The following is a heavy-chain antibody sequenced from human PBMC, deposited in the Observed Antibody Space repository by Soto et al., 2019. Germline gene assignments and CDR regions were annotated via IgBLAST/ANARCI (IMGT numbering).Heavy chain of an antibody. CDR1: GGTFSSYA. D-gene: IGHD2-2*01. CDR2: IIPIFGTA. Sequence: QVQLVQSGAEVKKPGSSVKVSCKASGGTFSSYAISWVRQAPGQGLEWMGGIIPIFGTANYAQKFQGRVTITADKSTSIAYMELSSLRSEDTAVYYCARVLGYCSSTSCYASYYYYYGMDVWGQGTTVTVSS. J-gene: IGHJ6*02. CDR3: ARVLGYCSSTSCYASYYYYYGMDV. V-gene: IGHV1-69*06.